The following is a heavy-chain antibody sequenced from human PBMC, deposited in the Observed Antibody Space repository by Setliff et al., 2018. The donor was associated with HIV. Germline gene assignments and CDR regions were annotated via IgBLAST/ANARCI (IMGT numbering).Heavy chain of an antibody. V-gene: IGHV4-4*02. J-gene: IGHJ3*02. Sequence: PSETLSLTCAVSGGSISSSNWWSWVRQPPGKGPEWIGEIYHSGSTYYNPSLKSRVTISVDTSKNQFSLNLSSVTAADTAVYYCAREGAYSDAFDIWGQGTMVTVSS. CDR3: AREGAYSDAFDI. D-gene: IGHD2-21*01. CDR2: IYHSGST. CDR1: GGSISSSNW.